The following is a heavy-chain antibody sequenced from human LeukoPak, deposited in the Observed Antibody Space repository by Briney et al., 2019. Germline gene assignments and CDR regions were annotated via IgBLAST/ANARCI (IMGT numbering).Heavy chain of an antibody. D-gene: IGHD5-18*01. CDR3: ARSSRGYSYGDFDY. J-gene: IGHJ4*02. CDR2: IWYDGSNK. Sequence: GRSLRLSCAASGFTFSSYGMHWVRQAPGKGLEWVAVIWYDGSNKYYADSVKGRFTISRHNSKNTLYLQMNSLRAEDTAVYYCARSSRGYSYGDFDYWGQGTLVTVSS. CDR1: GFTFSSYG. V-gene: IGHV3-33*01.